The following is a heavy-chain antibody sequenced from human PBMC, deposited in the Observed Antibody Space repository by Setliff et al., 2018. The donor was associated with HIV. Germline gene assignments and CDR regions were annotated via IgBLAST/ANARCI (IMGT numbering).Heavy chain of an antibody. V-gene: IGHV1-69*13. J-gene: IGHJ4*02. Sequence: SVKVSCKASGGTFSLYAINWVRQAPGQGLEWMGGIIPIFGTANYAQKFQGRVTITADESTSTAYMELSSLRSEDTAVYYCAVNYDSSGYCIDYWGQGTLVTVSS. CDR2: IIPIFGTA. CDR1: GGTFSLYA. CDR3: AVNYDSSGYCIDY. D-gene: IGHD3-22*01.